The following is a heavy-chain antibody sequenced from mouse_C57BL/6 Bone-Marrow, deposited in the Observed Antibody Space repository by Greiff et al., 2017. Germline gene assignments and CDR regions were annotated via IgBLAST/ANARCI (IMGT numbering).Heavy chain of an antibody. V-gene: IGHV1-61*01. CDR3: ARFYDGYYDYFDY. D-gene: IGHD2-3*01. J-gene: IGHJ2*01. CDR1: GYTFTSYW. CDR2: IYPSDSET. Sequence: VQLQQPGAELVRPGSSVTLSCKASGYTFTSYWMDWVKQRPGQGLEWIGNIYPSDSETHYNQKFKDKATLTVDKSSSTTYMQLSSLTSEDSAVYYCARFYDGYYDYFDYWGQGTTLTVSS.